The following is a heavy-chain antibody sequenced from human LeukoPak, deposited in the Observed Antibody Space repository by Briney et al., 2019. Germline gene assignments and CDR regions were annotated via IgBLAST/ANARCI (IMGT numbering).Heavy chain of an antibody. CDR3: VRDSRANYFDY. Sequence: SETLSLTCTVSGGSITLYYWTWIRQPAGKGLEWIGRIHNSGTTNYNPSLKSRVTLSLDTSKNQFSLKMTSVTAADTAVYYCVRDSRANYFDYWGQGTRVTVSS. CDR2: IHNSGTT. V-gene: IGHV4-4*07. CDR1: GGSITLYY. J-gene: IGHJ4*02.